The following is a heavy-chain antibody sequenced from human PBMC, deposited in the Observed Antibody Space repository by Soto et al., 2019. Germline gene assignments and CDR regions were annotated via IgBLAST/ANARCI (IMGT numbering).Heavy chain of an antibody. CDR1: GFSLSTSGVG. Sequence: QITLKESGPTLVKPTQPLTLTCTFYGFSLSTSGVGVGWIRQPPGKALEWLALIFWDDDNRYSQSLKSRLTITKDTSKNRVVLTMTNMDPVDTATYYCAHVDTAMAFDYWGQGTLVTVSS. CDR3: AHVDTAMAFDY. D-gene: IGHD5-18*01. J-gene: IGHJ4*02. V-gene: IGHV2-5*02. CDR2: IFWDDDN.